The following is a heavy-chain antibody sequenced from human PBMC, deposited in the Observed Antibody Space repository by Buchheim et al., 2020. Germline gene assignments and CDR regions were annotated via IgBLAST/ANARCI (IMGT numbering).Heavy chain of an antibody. CDR1: GFTFSSYA. V-gene: IGHV3-23*01. CDR3: AKPFSAEFLEWLNFDY. D-gene: IGHD3-3*01. CDR2: ISGSGGST. J-gene: IGHJ4*02. Sequence: EVQLLESGGGLVEPGGSLRLSCAASGFTFSSYAMTWVRQPPGKGLEWVSGISGSGGSTYYADSVKGRFTISRDNSKTTLYLQMNSLRAEDTAVYYCAKPFSAEFLEWLNFDYWGQGTL.